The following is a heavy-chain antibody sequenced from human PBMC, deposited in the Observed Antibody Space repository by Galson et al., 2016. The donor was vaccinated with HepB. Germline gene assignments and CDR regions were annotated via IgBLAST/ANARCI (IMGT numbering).Heavy chain of an antibody. V-gene: IGHV4-59*12. CDR1: GGSINNFY. CDR2: IFYTGSA. D-gene: IGHD7-27*01. CDR3: ARAEANWDGGGDNWFDP. J-gene: IGHJ5*02. Sequence: SETLSLTCTVSGGSINNFYWSWVRQPPGKGLEWIGFIFYTGSANYNPSLKSRVAFSVDTSKNQISLRLSSVTPEDTAVYYCARAEANWDGGGDNWFDPWGQGTLVTVSS.